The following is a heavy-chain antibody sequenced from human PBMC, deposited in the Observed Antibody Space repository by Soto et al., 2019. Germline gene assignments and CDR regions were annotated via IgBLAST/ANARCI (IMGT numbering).Heavy chain of an antibody. CDR2: ISSLGDST. Sequence: EVQLVESGGGLVQPGGSLRLSCAASGFMFNSYAMHWVRQAPGKGLEYVSAISSLGDSTFYANSVKDRFTISRDNSKNMLYLQMGSLRVEDMAVYYCARRTAGWYFDLWGRGTLVTVSS. CDR1: GFMFNSYA. V-gene: IGHV3-64*01. J-gene: IGHJ2*01. CDR3: ARRTAGWYFDL. D-gene: IGHD2-21*02.